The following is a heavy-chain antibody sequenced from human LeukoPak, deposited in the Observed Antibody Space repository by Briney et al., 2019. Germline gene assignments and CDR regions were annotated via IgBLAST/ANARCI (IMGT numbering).Heavy chain of an antibody. V-gene: IGHV4-39*07. CDR3: ARDSVGDFDY. Sequence: SETLSLTCTVPGGSISSNSYYWVWIRQPPGKGLEWIGSIYYSGSTYYNSSLKSRVTISVDMSKNLFSLKLSSVTAADTAVYYCARDSVGDFDYWGQGTLVTVSS. CDR1: GGSISSNSYY. D-gene: IGHD3-16*01. J-gene: IGHJ4*02. CDR2: IYYSGST.